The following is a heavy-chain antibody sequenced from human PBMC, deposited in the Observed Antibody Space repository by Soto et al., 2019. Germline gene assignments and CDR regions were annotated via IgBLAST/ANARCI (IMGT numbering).Heavy chain of an antibody. CDR2: IGATDGTT. D-gene: IGHD4-17*01. Sequence: EMQVLESGGGVVQPGGSLRLTCAASGFTFGTYAMTWVRQAPGKGLEWVSGIGATDGTTYYADSVQGRFTVSRDNSKSRLYLQMNDLRADDTAVYYCAKDPVYGDSKWGFGPWGQGILVIVSS. CDR3: AKDPVYGDSKWGFGP. J-gene: IGHJ5*02. V-gene: IGHV3-23*01. CDR1: GFTFGTYA.